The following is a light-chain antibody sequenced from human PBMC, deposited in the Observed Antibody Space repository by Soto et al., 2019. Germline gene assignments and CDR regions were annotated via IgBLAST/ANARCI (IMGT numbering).Light chain of an antibody. CDR2: DAS. V-gene: IGKV3-11*01. CDR1: QSVSSS. CDR3: QQRGWPPLA. J-gene: IGKJ4*01. Sequence: EIVLTQSPATLSLSPGERATLSCRASQSVSSSLAWYQQKPGQAPRLIIHDASNRATGIPARFSGSGSGTDFTLNISSLEPEDFAVYYCQQRGWPPLAFGGGTRVEIK.